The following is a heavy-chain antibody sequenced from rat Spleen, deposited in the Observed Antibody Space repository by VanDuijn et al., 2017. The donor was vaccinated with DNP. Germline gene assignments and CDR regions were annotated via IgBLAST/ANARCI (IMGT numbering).Heavy chain of an antibody. CDR3: ARSVYYYSSYIPFDH. D-gene: IGHD1-2*01. CDR1: GYSITSNY. V-gene: IGHV3-1*01. J-gene: IGHJ2*01. CDR2: ISYSGST. Sequence: EVQLQESGPGLVKPSQSLSLTCSVTGYSITSNYWAWIRKFPGNKMEWMGYISYSGSTSYNPSLKSRISITRDTSNNQFFLQLNSVIKEDTPRYYCARSVYYYSSYIPFDHWGQGVMVTVSS.